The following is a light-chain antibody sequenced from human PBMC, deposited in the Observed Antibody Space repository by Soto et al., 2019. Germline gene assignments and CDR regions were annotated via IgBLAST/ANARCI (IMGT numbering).Light chain of an antibody. Sequence: QSALTQPAAVSGSPGQSTTISCTGTSSDVGSYNYVSWYQQYPGKAPKLMIYEVNNRPSGVSSRFSGSKSGNTASLTISGLQAEDEADYSCSSFTSSDTQVFGTGTKLTV. CDR1: SSDVGSYNY. J-gene: IGLJ1*01. V-gene: IGLV2-14*01. CDR2: EVN. CDR3: SSFTSSDTQV.